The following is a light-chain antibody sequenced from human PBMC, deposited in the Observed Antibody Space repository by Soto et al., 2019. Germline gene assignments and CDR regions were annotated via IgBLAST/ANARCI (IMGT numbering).Light chain of an antibody. Sequence: QSVLTQPPSVSAAPGQKVTISCSGSSSNIGRNYVSWYQHLPGTAPKLLIYDNDKRPSGIPDRFSGSTSGTSATLGITGLQTGDEADYYCASWDDSLNGPVFGGGTKLTVL. CDR3: ASWDDSLNGPV. J-gene: IGLJ3*02. CDR1: SSNIGRNY. V-gene: IGLV1-51*01. CDR2: DND.